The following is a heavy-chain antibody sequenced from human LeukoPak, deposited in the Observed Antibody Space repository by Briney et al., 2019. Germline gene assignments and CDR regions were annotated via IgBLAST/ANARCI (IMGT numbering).Heavy chain of an antibody. Sequence: PSETLSLTCAVYGGSFSGYYWSWIRQPPGKGLEWIGEINHSGSTNYNPSLKSRVTISVDTSKNQFSLKLSSVTAADTAVYYCARRLQAYVYKMYYFDYWGQGTLVTVSS. CDR2: INHSGST. J-gene: IGHJ4*02. CDR3: ARRLQAYVYKMYYFDY. V-gene: IGHV4-34*01. D-gene: IGHD1-14*01. CDR1: GGSFSGYY.